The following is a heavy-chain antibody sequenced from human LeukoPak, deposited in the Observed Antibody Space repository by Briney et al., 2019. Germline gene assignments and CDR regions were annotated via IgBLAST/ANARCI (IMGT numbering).Heavy chain of an antibody. V-gene: IGHV3-64*01. Sequence: GGSLRLSCAASGFTFSSYAMHWVRQAPGKGLEYVSAISSNGGSTFYANSVKGRFTISRDNSKDTLYLQVGSLRAEDTAVYYCAKSVGFRRYAFDIWGQGTMVTVSS. CDR3: AKSVGFRRYAFDI. CDR2: ISSNGGST. CDR1: GFTFSSYA. J-gene: IGHJ3*02. D-gene: IGHD3-16*02.